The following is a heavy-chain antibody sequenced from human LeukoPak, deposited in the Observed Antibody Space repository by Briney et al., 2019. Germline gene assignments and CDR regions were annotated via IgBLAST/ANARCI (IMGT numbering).Heavy chain of an antibody. CDR3: TRGCSGGSCYSGYGMDV. V-gene: IGHV4-61*02. CDR1: SGSINSGGYY. Sequence: PSETLSLTCTVSSGSINSGGYYWSWIRQPAGKGLEWIGRTYSTGNTNYKPSLESRVTISVDTSKNQFSLKLTSVTAADTAIYYCTRGCSGGSCYSGYGMDVWGQGTTVTVSS. CDR2: TYSTGNT. J-gene: IGHJ6*02. D-gene: IGHD2-15*01.